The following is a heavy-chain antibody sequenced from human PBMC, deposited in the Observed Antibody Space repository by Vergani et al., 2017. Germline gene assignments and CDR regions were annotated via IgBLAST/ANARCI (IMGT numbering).Heavy chain of an antibody. CDR3: ASDTHSGQRADR. J-gene: IGHJ5*02. CDR1: GGSITSSSYY. Sequence: QLHLQESGPGLVKPSETLSLTCTVSGGSITSSSYYWGWIRQPPGKGLEWIGNIYHSGGAYYHPSLKGGVTISVDTSKNQFSLKLSSVTAADTAVYYFASDTHSGQRADRWGQGILVTVTS. V-gene: IGHV4-39*01. CDR2: IYHSGGA. D-gene: IGHD6-19*01.